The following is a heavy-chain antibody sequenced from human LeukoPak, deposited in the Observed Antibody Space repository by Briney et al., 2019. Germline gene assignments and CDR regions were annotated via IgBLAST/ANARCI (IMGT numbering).Heavy chain of an antibody. Sequence: GGSLRLSCAASGFTFSSYWMHWVRQAPGKGLVWVSRINSDGSSTSYADSVKGRFTISRDNSKNTVYVQTNSLRAEDTAIYYCAKHSHDGSAPYYEVQLDYWGQGTLVTVSS. V-gene: IGHV3-74*01. CDR3: AKHSHDGSAPYYEVQLDY. D-gene: IGHD3-22*01. CDR2: INSDGSST. J-gene: IGHJ4*02. CDR1: GFTFSSYW.